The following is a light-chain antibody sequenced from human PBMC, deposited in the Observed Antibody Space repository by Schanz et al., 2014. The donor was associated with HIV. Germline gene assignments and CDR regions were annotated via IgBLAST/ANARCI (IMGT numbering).Light chain of an antibody. CDR2: DVN. J-gene: IGLJ2*01. CDR1: NSDISTYNY. CDR3: SSYAGSNSVI. Sequence: QSSLTQPPSASGSPGQSITISCTGLNSDISTYNYVSWYQQNPGKAPNLIIYDVNKRPSAVPDRFSGSRSGNTASLTVSGLQAEDEGDYYCSSYAGSNSVIFGGGTKLTVL. V-gene: IGLV2-8*01.